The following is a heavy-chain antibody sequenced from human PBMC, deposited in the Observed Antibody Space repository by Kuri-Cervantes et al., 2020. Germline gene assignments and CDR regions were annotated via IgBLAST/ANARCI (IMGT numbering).Heavy chain of an antibody. CDR2: IYHSGST. J-gene: IGHJ4*02. CDR1: GGSFSSSNW. D-gene: IGHD6-13*01. V-gene: IGHV4-4*02. CDR3: AREADGSSWYVGIDY. Sequence: SETLSLTCAVSGGSFSSSNWWTWVRQPPGKGLEWIGEIYHSGSTNYNPSLKSRVTISLDKSKNQFSLKLSSMTAADTAVYYCAREADGSSWYVGIDYWGQGTLVTVSS.